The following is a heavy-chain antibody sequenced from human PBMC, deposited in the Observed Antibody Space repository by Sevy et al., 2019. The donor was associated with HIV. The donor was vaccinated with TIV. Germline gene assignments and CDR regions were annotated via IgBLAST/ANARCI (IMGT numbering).Heavy chain of an antibody. CDR3: AKDGLHSGDFEYFQD. J-gene: IGHJ1*01. CDR2: MTGSGSIT. V-gene: IGHV3-23*01. CDR1: GFTFSSYA. D-gene: IGHD2-21*02. Sequence: GGSLRLSCAASGFTFSSYAMTWVRQAPGKGLDWVSSMTGSGSITYYGDSVKGRFTISRDNSKNTLYLQMNNLRVEDTALHDCAKDGLHSGDFEYFQDWGQGTLVTVSS.